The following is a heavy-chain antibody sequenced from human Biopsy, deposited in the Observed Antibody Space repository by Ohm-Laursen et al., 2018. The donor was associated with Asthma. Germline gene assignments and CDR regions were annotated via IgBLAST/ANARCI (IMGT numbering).Heavy chain of an antibody. Sequence: EASVKVSCNASGYNFISFAIHWVRQAPGQRLEWMGWANTGNGDTKYSQKFQGRVTITRDTSASTAYMELRSLRSEDTATYYCARTYYDFLTGQVKDVFGVWGQGTMVTVPS. CDR1: GYNFISFA. CDR2: ANTGNGDT. D-gene: IGHD3-9*01. J-gene: IGHJ3*01. V-gene: IGHV1-3*04. CDR3: ARTYYDFLTGQVKDVFGV.